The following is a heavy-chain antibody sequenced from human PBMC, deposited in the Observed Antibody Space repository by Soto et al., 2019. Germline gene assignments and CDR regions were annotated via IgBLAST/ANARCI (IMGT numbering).Heavy chain of an antibody. CDR1: GFTFSSYA. CDR2: ISGSGGST. CDR3: ASSVGVLLWFGEHAGFDY. J-gene: IGHJ4*02. V-gene: IGHV3-23*01. Sequence: EVQLLESGGGLVQPGGSLRLSCAASGFTFSSYAMSWVRQAPGKGLEWVSAISGSGGSTYYADSVKGRFTISRDNSKNTLYLQMNSLRAEDTAVYYCASSVGVLLWFGEHAGFDYWGQGTLVTVSS. D-gene: IGHD3-10*01.